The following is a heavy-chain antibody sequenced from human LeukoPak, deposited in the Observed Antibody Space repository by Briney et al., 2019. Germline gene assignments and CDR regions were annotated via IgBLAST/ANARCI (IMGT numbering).Heavy chain of an antibody. CDR1: GFTFSSYG. CDR3: AKAHLHDYYDSSGYYFELDY. CDR2: ISYDGSNK. V-gene: IGHV3-30*18. Sequence: PGRSLRLSCAASGFTFSSYGMHWVRQAPGKGLEWVAVISYDGSNKYYADSVKGRFTISRDNSKNTLYLQMNSLRAEDTAVYYCAKAHLHDYYDSSGYYFELDYWGQGALVTVSS. J-gene: IGHJ4*02. D-gene: IGHD3-22*01.